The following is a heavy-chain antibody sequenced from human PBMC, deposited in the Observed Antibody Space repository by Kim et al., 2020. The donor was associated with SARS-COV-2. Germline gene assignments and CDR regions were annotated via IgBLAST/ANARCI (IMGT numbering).Heavy chain of an antibody. J-gene: IGHJ4*02. Sequence: GGSLRLSCAASGFTFSSYGMHWVRQAPGKGLEWVAVISYDGSNKYYADSVKGRFTISRDNSKNTLYLQMNSLRAEDTAVYYCARVGADYAEPFDYWGQGTLVTVSS. V-gene: IGHV3-33*05. CDR2: ISYDGSNK. CDR1: GFTFSSYG. CDR3: ARVGADYAEPFDY. D-gene: IGHD2-2*01.